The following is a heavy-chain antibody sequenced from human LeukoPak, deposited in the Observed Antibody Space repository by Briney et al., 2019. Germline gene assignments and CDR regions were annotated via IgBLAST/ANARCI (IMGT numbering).Heavy chain of an antibody. CDR3: ERLCYDFGLGYYYYMDV. CDR1: GFTFSSYW. V-gene: IGHV3-74*01. CDR2: INSDGSST. J-gene: IGHJ6*03. Sequence: GGSLRLSCAASGFTFSSYWMHWVRQAPGKGLVWVSRINSDGSSTSYADSVKGRFTISRDNAKNTLYLQMNSLRPEDTAVYDCERLCYDFGLGYYYYMDVWGKGTTVTVSS. D-gene: IGHD3-3*01.